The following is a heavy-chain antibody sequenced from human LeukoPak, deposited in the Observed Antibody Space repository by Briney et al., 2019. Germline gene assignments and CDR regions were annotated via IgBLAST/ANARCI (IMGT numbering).Heavy chain of an antibody. D-gene: IGHD3-22*01. J-gene: IGHJ4*02. CDR1: GGSISSGDHY. Sequence: SETLSLTCTVAGGSISSGDHYWSWIRQPPGKGLEWIGYIYYSGTTYYTPSLKSRVTISVETRKNQLSLKVRSVTAADTAVYFCARALYYDSSGCSYYFNSWGQGTLVTVSS. V-gene: IGHV4-30-4*01. CDR2: IYYSGTT. CDR3: ARALYYDSSGCSYYFNS.